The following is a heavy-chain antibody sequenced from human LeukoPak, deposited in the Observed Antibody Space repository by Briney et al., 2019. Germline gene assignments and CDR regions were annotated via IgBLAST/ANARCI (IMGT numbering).Heavy chain of an antibody. CDR2: MQNDGSEQ. CDR3: VRGFDYGFHY. Sequence: GGSLRLSCAASGFTFSSYEMNWVRQAPGKGLEWVAFMQNDGSEQWYADSVRGRVIISRDISKNTLDLQMNSLRIEDTAIYYCVRGFDYGFHYWGQGTVVSVSS. D-gene: IGHD4-17*01. V-gene: IGHV3-30*02. J-gene: IGHJ4*02. CDR1: GFTFSSYE.